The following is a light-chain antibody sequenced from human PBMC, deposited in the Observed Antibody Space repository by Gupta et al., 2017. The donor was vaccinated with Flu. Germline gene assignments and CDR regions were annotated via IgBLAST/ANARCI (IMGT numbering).Light chain of an antibody. V-gene: IGKV2-28*01. CDR3: RQALQTPRT. CDR2: LGS. Sequence: VTPGEPASISCRSSQSRLHSNGKNYLDWYLQKPGQSPQLLIYLGSNRASGVPDRFSGSGSGTDFTLKISRVEAEDVGVYYCRQALQTPRTFGQGTKVEIK. J-gene: IGKJ1*01. CDR1: QSRLHSNGKNY.